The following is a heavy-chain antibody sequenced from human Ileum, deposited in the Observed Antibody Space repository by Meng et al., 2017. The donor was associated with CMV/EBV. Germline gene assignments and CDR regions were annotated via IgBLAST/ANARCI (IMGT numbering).Heavy chain of an antibody. CDR2: SDNSGTT. Sequence: VGSVNSSYWWTWVRQSPEKGLEWIGESDNSGTTNYNPSLKSRVSISVDRRQNQFSLKVTSVNAADSAIYYCATIRGGCGRSSCYVENWGPGTLVTVSS. CDR1: VGSVNSSYW. D-gene: IGHD2-2*01. V-gene: IGHV4-4*02. CDR3: ATIRGGCGRSSCYVEN. J-gene: IGHJ4*02.